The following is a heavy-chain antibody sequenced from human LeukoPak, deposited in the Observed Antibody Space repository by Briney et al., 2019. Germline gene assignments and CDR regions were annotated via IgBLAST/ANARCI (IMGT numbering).Heavy chain of an antibody. CDR2: IYYSGST. Sequence: GSLRLSCAASGFTVSSNYMSWVRQPPGKGLEWIGSIYYSGSTYYNPSLKSRVTMSVDTAKNQFSLKLSSVTAADTAVYYCARDDYYGSPGVCAFDIWGQGTMVTVSS. J-gene: IGHJ3*02. CDR1: GFTVSSNY. V-gene: IGHV4-39*07. CDR3: ARDDYYGSPGVCAFDI. D-gene: IGHD3-10*01.